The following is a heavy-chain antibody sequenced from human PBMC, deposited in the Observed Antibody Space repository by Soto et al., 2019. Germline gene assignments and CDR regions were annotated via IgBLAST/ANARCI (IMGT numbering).Heavy chain of an antibody. CDR1: GASISGFY. Sequence: SETLSLTCTVSGASISGFYWSWIRKSAGKGLEWIGRIYATGTTDYNPSLKSRVMMSVDTSKKQFSLKLRSVTAADTAVYYCVRDGTKTLRDWFDPWGQGISVAVSS. J-gene: IGHJ5*02. V-gene: IGHV4-4*07. CDR2: IYATGTT. CDR3: VRDGTKTLRDWFDP. D-gene: IGHD1-1*01.